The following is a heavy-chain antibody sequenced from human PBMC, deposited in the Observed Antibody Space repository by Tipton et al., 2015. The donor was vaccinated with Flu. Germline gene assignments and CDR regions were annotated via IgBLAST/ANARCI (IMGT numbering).Heavy chain of an antibody. CDR3: ARKYCSGGCCYHFDY. CDR2: IYSSGTT. D-gene: IGHD2-15*01. V-gene: IGHV4-31*03. CDR1: GDSISSGGHY. Sequence: TLSLTCTVSGDSISSGGHYWSWIRQHPGKGLEWIGYIYSSGTTHYNPSLKSRVTISLDTPKNHFSLKLSSVTAADTAVYYCARKYCSGGCCYHFDYWGQGTLVTVSS. J-gene: IGHJ4*02.